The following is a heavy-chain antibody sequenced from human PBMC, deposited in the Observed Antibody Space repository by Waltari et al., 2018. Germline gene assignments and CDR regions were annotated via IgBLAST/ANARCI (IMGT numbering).Heavy chain of an antibody. CDR3: ARDLYDTGSGDYPGRDF. CDR2: IDSGGSDT. J-gene: IGHJ4*02. Sequence: EVQLVESGGVLVHPGGSLRLSCAASGFTFSNFWIHWVRQAPGKGLVWVSRIDSGGSDTSYAGSVKGRFTISRDNTKNTLYLQMNSLRGEDTGVYYCARDLYDTGSGDYPGRDFWGQGTLVTVAS. V-gene: IGHV3-74*01. D-gene: IGHD1-26*01. CDR1: GFTFSNFW.